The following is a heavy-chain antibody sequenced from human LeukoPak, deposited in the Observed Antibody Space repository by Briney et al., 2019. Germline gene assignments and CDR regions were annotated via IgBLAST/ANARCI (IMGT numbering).Heavy chain of an antibody. Sequence: PGGSLRLSCAASGFTFSSYGMHWVRQAPGKGLEWVAVISYDGSNKYYADSVKGRFTISRDNSKNTLYLQMNSLRAEDTAVYYCATLETYYYDSSGYAFDYWGQGTLVTVSS. V-gene: IGHV3-30*03. J-gene: IGHJ4*02. CDR1: GFTFSSYG. CDR2: ISYDGSNK. D-gene: IGHD3-22*01. CDR3: ATLETYYYDSSGYAFDY.